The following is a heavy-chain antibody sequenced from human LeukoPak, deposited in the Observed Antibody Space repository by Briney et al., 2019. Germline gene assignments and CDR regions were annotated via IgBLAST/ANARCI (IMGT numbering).Heavy chain of an antibody. V-gene: IGHV1-2*02. CDR3: ARDGRDGYNYAAEYFQQ. Sequence: GASVKVSCKASGYTFTGCYMHWVRQAPGQGLEWMGWMNPNSGVTHFAQKFQGRVAMTRDTSISTAYLELSRLRSDDTAVYYCARDGRDGYNYAAEYFQQWGQGTLVTVSS. J-gene: IGHJ1*01. CDR2: MNPNSGVT. D-gene: IGHD5-24*01. CDR1: GYTFTGCY.